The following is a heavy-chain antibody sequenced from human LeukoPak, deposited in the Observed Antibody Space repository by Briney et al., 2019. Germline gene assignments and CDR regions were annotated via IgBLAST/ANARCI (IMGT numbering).Heavy chain of an antibody. J-gene: IGHJ4*02. Sequence: GGSLRLSCAASGFTFSTYGMHWVRQAPGKGLEWVAFIRYDGSSEYYADSVKGRFTISRDTSKNTLYLQMNSLRAEDTAVYYCGKDRGNFDFDYWGQGTLVTVSS. CDR2: IRYDGSSE. D-gene: IGHD5-24*01. V-gene: IGHV3-30*02. CDR3: GKDRGNFDFDY. CDR1: GFTFSTYG.